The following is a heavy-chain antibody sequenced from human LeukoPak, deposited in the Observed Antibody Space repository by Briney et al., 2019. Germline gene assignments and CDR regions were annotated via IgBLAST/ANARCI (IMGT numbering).Heavy chain of an antibody. D-gene: IGHD6-19*01. CDR1: GFTFSSYS. V-gene: IGHV3-48*04. J-gene: IGHJ4*02. Sequence: GGSLRLSCAASGFTFSSYSMNWVRQAPGKGLEWVSYISSSSSTIYYADSVKGRFTISRDNAKNSLYLQMNSLRAEDTAVYYCARDQTGYSSGWYGGWGQGTLVTVSS. CDR2: ISSSSSTI. CDR3: ARDQTGYSSGWYGG.